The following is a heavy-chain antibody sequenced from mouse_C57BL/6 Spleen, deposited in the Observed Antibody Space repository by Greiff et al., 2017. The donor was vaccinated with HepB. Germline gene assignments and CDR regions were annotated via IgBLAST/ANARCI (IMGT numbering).Heavy chain of an antibody. D-gene: IGHD1-1*01. CDR3: ARDAGGYYGSRGYFDY. J-gene: IGHJ2*01. CDR1: GFTFSDFY. Sequence: EVQLMESGGGLVQSGRSLRLSCATSGFTFSDFYMEWVRQAPGKGLEWIAASRNKANDYTTEYSATVKGRFIVSRDTSQRILYLQMNALRAGDTAIYYCARDAGGYYGSRGYFDYWGQGTTLTVSS. CDR2: SRNKANDYTT. V-gene: IGHV7-1*01.